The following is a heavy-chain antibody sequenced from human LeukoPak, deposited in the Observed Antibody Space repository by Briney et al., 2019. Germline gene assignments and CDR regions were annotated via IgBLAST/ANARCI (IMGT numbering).Heavy chain of an antibody. V-gene: IGHV3-23*01. CDR2: ISASGGTT. J-gene: IGHJ4*02. Sequence: GGSLRLSCTSSQLTFNRYVMAWVRQAPGKGLEWVSTISASGGTTYYADSVQGRFTISRDNSKNTLYLQMNSLRAEDTAVYYCAKDLGVVVTLVDYWGQGTLVTVSS. CDR1: QLTFNRYV. D-gene: IGHD2-21*02. CDR3: AKDLGVVVTLVDY.